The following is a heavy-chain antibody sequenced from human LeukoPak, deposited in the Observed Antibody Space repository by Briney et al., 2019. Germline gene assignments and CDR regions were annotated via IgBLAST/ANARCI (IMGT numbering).Heavy chain of an antibody. J-gene: IGHJ3*02. CDR3: ARPREEGTAMGLRAFDI. D-gene: IGHD5-18*01. V-gene: IGHV5-51*01. CDR1: GYSFTTYW. CDR2: IYPGDSDV. Sequence: GESLKISCKGSGYSFTTYWIGWVRQVPGEGLEWMGIIYPGDSDVRYSPSFQGQVTILANKSISTAYLQWSSLKASDTAMYYCARPREEGTAMGLRAFDIWGQGTMVTVSS.